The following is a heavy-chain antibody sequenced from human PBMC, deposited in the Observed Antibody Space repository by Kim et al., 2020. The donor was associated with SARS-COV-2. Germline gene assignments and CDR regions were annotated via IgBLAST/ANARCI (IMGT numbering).Heavy chain of an antibody. J-gene: IGHJ4*02. V-gene: IGHV3-23*01. D-gene: IGHD3-22*01. Sequence: GGSLRLSCAASGFTFSNYAMTWVRQAPGKGLEWVSAISGSGGNTFYADSVKGRFTISRDNSNNTLYLQMHSLRAEDTAVYYCATEQGGYVNIDYWGQGTLVTVSS. CDR2: ISGSGGNT. CDR3: ATEQGGYVNIDY. CDR1: GFTFSNYA.